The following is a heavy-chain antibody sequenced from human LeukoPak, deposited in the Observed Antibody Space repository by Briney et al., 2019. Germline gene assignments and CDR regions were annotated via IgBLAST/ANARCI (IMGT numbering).Heavy chain of an antibody. CDR1: GGSFSGYY. V-gene: IGHV4-34*01. D-gene: IGHD1-20*01. CDR3: ARGITVVYYFDL. Sequence: PSETLSLTCAVHGGSFSGYYWSWFGQPPGKGLEWIGEIHYTGATNYSPSLKGRVTISPGTSSNQVSLRMKSVTAADTAVYYCARGITVVYYFDLRGRGTLVTVSS. CDR2: IHYTGAT. J-gene: IGHJ2*01.